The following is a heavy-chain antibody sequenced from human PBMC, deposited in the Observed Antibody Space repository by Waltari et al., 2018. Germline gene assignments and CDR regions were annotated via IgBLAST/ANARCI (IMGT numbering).Heavy chain of an antibody. V-gene: IGHV4-59*01. J-gene: IGHJ5*02. D-gene: IGHD6-13*01. CDR3: ARGGQQQLEGYWFDP. CDR1: VGSISSYY. Sequence: QVQLQESGPGLVKPSETLSLTCTVSVGSISSYYWSWIRPPPGKGLEWIGYIYYSGSTNYNPSLKSRVTISVDTSKNQFSLKLSSVTAADTAVYYCARGGQQQLEGYWFDPWGQGTLVTVSS. CDR2: IYYSGST.